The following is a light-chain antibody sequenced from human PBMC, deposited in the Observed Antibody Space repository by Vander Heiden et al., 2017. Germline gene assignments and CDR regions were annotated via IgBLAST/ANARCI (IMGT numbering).Light chain of an antibody. CDR1: QDISNY. V-gene: IGKV1-33*01. CDR2: DAS. CDR3: QQYDNRLFT. J-gene: IGKJ3*01. Sequence: DIQMTPSPSSLSASVGDRVTITCQASQDISNYLNWYQQKPGKAPKLLIYDASNLEKGVPSRFSGSGSGTDFTFTISSLQPEDIATYYCQQYDNRLFTFGPGTKVDIK.